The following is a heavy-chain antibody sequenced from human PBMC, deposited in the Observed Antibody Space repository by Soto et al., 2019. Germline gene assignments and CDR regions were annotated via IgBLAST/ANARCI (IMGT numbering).Heavy chain of an antibody. Sequence: TSETLSLTCTVSGGSISSYYWSWIRQPPGKGLELIGYIYYSGSTNYNPSLKSRVTISVDTSKNQFSLKLSSVTAADTAVYYCARHRDSSSWYIREAENWFDPWGQGTLVTVSS. J-gene: IGHJ5*02. CDR3: ARHRDSSSWYIREAENWFDP. CDR1: GGSISSYY. CDR2: IYYSGST. D-gene: IGHD6-13*01. V-gene: IGHV4-59*08.